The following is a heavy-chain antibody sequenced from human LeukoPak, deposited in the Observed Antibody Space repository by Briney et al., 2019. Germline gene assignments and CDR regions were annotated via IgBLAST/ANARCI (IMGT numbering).Heavy chain of an antibody. J-gene: IGHJ4*02. CDR3: ARETSGSYSN. CDR2: IIPIFGTA. Sequence: WASVKVSCKASGGTFSSYAISWVRQAPGQGLEWMGGIIPIFGTANYARKFQGRVTITTDESTSTAYMELSSLRSEDTAVYYCARETSGSYSNWGQGTLVTVSS. D-gene: IGHD1-26*01. V-gene: IGHV1-69*05. CDR1: GGTFSSYA.